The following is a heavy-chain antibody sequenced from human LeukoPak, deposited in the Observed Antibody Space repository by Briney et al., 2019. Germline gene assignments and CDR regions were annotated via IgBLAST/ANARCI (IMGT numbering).Heavy chain of an antibody. Sequence: PGGSLRLSCAASGFTFSSYWMSWVRQAPGKGLEWVANIKQDGSEKYYVDSVKGRFIISRDNAKNSLYLQMNSLRAEDTALYYCAKAPVGDLYSSSWPFDYWGQGTLVTVSS. V-gene: IGHV3-7*03. J-gene: IGHJ4*02. CDR3: AKAPVGDLYSSSWPFDY. D-gene: IGHD6-13*01. CDR1: GFTFSSYW. CDR2: IKQDGSEK.